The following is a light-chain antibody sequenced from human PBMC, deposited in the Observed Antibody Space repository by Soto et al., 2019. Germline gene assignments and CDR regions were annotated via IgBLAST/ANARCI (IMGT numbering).Light chain of an antibody. CDR1: QGISSY. Sequence: SIVSASVGDRVTITCRASQGISSYLAWYQQKPGKAPKLLIHTASTLQSGVPSRFSGSGSGTEFTLTISSLQPEDFATYYCQHRHSYPITFGQGTRLEIK. CDR3: QHRHSYPIT. CDR2: TAS. V-gene: IGKV1-9*01. J-gene: IGKJ5*01.